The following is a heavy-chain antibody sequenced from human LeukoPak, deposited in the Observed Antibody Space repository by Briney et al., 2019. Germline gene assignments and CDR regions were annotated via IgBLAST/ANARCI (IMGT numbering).Heavy chain of an antibody. J-gene: IGHJ6*02. CDR1: GFTFSSYV. Sequence: GGSLRLSCAASGFTFSSYVMHWVRQAPGKGLEWVSAISGSAIGTKYADSVKGRFTISRDNSKNTLYLQMNSLRAEDTAVYYCAKLPRIVVVPAAIHMDVWGQGTTVTVSS. D-gene: IGHD2-2*01. V-gene: IGHV3-23*01. CDR3: AKLPRIVVVPAAIHMDV. CDR2: ISGSAIGT.